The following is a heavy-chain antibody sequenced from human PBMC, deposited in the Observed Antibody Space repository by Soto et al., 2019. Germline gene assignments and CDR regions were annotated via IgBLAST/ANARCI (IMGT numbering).Heavy chain of an antibody. Sequence: QVQLVESGGGVVQPGRSLRLSCAASGFTFSSYAMHWVRQAPGKGLEWVAVISYDGSNKYYADSVKGRFTISRDNSKNTLYLQMNSLRAEDTAVYYCARAAGPNYYDSSGYLPGAGYFQHGGQGTLVTVSS. D-gene: IGHD3-22*01. CDR1: GFTFSSYA. V-gene: IGHV3-30-3*01. CDR2: ISYDGSNK. J-gene: IGHJ1*01. CDR3: ARAAGPNYYDSSGYLPGAGYFQH.